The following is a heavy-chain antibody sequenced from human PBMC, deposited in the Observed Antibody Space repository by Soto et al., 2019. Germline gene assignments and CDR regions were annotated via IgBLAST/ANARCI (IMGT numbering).Heavy chain of an antibody. D-gene: IGHD1-1*01. Sequence: GGSLILSCAASGFTFSSYCRHWVRQAPGKGLEWVAVIWYDGSNKYYADSVKGRFTISRDNSKNTLYLQMNSLRAEDTAVYYCAREGGTTGTTMFDYWGQGTLVTVSS. CDR1: GFTFSSYC. J-gene: IGHJ4*02. CDR2: IWYDGSNK. CDR3: AREGGTTGTTMFDY. V-gene: IGHV3-33*01.